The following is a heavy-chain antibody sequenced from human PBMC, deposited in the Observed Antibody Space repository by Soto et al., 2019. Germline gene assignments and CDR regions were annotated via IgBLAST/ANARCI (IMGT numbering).Heavy chain of an antibody. CDR3: ARGGAHDLEEVFDY. D-gene: IGHD1-1*01. CDR1: GFTLSTYW. J-gene: IGHJ4*02. V-gene: IGHV3-7*03. Sequence: GGSLRLSCAASGFTLSTYWMSWVRQAPGKGLQWVANIKRDGSAKYYVDSVRGRFTISRDNAENSLYLQMNNLRVDDTAVYYCARGGAHDLEEVFDYWGQGALVTVS. CDR2: IKRDGSAK.